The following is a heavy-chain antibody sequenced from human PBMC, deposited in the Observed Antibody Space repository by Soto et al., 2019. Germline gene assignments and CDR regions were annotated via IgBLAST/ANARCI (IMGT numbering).Heavy chain of an antibody. V-gene: IGHV4-4*02. Sequence: SETLSLTCAVSSGSISSSNWWSWVRQPPGKGLEWIGEIYHSGSTNYNPSLKSRVTISVDKSKNQFSLKLSSVTAADTAVYYCARDKSLWLAQQDNFYYGMDVWGQGTTVTVSS. D-gene: IGHD6-19*01. CDR1: SGSISSSNW. CDR2: IYHSGST. CDR3: ARDKSLWLAQQDNFYYGMDV. J-gene: IGHJ6*02.